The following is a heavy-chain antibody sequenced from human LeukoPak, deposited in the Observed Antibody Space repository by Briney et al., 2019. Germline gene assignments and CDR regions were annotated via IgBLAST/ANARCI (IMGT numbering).Heavy chain of an antibody. Sequence: PSETLCLTCTVSGGSISSYYWSWIRQPAGKGLEWIGRIYTSGSTNYNPSLKSRVTMSVDTSKNQFSLKLSSVTAADTAVYYCASSRPVEMATIVFDYWGQGTLVTVSS. J-gene: IGHJ4*02. CDR3: ASSRPVEMATIVFDY. D-gene: IGHD5-24*01. V-gene: IGHV4-4*07. CDR1: GGSISSYY. CDR2: IYTSGST.